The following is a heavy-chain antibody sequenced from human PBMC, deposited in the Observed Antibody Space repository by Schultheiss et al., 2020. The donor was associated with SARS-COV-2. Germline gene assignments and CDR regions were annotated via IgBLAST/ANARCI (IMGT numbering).Heavy chain of an antibody. J-gene: IGHJ6*02. V-gene: IGHV3-21*01. D-gene: IGHD4-17*01. CDR2: ISSSSSYI. Sequence: GGSLRLSCAASGFTFSSYAMSWVRQAPGKGLEWVSSISSSSSYIYYADSVKGRFTISRDNSKNTLYLQMNSLRAEDTAVYYCAKDFYGDYVEDYYYYGMDVWGQGTTVTVSS. CDR3: AKDFYGDYVEDYYYYGMDV. CDR1: GFTFSSYA.